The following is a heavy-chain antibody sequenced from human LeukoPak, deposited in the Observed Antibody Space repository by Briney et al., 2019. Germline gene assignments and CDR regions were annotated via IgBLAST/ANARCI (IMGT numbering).Heavy chain of an antibody. CDR1: GDSVSSNSAA. J-gene: IGHJ4*02. CDR2: TYYRSKWCT. CDR3: ARSTGPIDY. Sequence: SQTLSLTCAISGDSVSSNSAAWNWIRLSPSRGLEWLGRTYYRSKWCTYYAVSVKSRISINRDTSKNQISLQLNSVTPEDTAVYYCARSTGPIDYWGQGTLVTVSS. D-gene: IGHD1-1*01. V-gene: IGHV6-1*01.